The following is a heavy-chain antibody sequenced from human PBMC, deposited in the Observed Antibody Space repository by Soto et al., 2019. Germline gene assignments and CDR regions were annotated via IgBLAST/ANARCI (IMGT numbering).Heavy chain of an antibody. CDR1: GFTFDNYA. J-gene: IGHJ6*02. CDR3: AKVSLGATTITDFYYYGMDV. CDR2: ITGSGENT. D-gene: IGHD1-26*01. Sequence: GGSLRLSCAASGFTFDNYAMNWVRQAPGKGLEWVSGITGSGENTYYADSVKGRFTISRDNSKNTLYVQLNSLRVEDTAIYYCAKVSLGATTITDFYYYGMDVWGQGTMVTVS. V-gene: IGHV3-23*01.